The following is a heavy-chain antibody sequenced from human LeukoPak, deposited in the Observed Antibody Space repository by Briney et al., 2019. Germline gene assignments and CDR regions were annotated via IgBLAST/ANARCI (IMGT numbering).Heavy chain of an antibody. D-gene: IGHD6-13*01. CDR2: INHSGST. CDR1: GGSFSGYY. V-gene: IGHV4-34*01. Sequence: PSEILSLTCAVYGGSFSGYYWSWIRQPPGKGLEWIGEINHSGSTNYNPSLKSRVTISVDTSKNQFSLKLSSVTAADTAVYYCVRGEQQLDFDYWGQGTLVTVSS. J-gene: IGHJ4*02. CDR3: VRGEQQLDFDY.